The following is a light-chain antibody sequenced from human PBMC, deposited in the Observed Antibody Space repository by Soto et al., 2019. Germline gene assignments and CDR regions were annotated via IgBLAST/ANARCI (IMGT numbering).Light chain of an antibody. J-gene: IGLJ3*02. Sequence: SYELTQPPSVSVAPGKTARITCGGNNIGSKSVHWYQQKPGQAPVLVIYYDSDRPSGIPERFSGSNSGNTATLTISRVEAEDEADYYCQVWDSSSDGVFGGGTKLTVL. CDR2: YDS. CDR1: NIGSKS. CDR3: QVWDSSSDGV. V-gene: IGLV3-21*04.